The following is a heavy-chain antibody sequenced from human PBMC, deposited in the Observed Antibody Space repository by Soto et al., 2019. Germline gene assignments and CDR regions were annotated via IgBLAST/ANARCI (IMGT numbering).Heavy chain of an antibody. CDR3: AKLKGQPRWFGDEYYFDY. CDR2: ISGSGGRT. Sequence: EVQLLESGGGLVQPWGSLRLSCAASGFTFSSYAMSWVRQAPGKGLEWVSAISGSGGRTYYADSVKGRFTISRDNSKNTLYLQMNSLRAEDTAVYYCAKLKGQPRWFGDEYYFDYWGQGTLVTVSS. CDR1: GFTFSSYA. J-gene: IGHJ4*02. V-gene: IGHV3-23*01. D-gene: IGHD3-10*01.